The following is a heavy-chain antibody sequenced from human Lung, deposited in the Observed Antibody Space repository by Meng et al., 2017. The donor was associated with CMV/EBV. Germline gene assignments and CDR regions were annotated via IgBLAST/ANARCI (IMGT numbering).Heavy chain of an antibody. CDR3: ARRRTAEVGGDP. CDR2: ISAYNGNT. J-gene: IGHJ5*02. Sequence: ASXXVSRLASGYTFTSYGISWVRQAPGQGLEWMGWISAYNGNTNYAQKLQGRVTMTTDTSTSTAYMELRSLRSDDTAVHYCARRRTAEVGGDPLRQGNLVTVSS. D-gene: IGHD6-19*01. V-gene: IGHV1-18*01. CDR1: GYTFTSYG.